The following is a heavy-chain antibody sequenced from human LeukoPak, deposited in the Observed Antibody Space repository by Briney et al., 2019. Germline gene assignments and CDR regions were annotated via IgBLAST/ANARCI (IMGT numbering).Heavy chain of an antibody. V-gene: IGHV3-48*04. J-gene: IGHJ4*02. Sequence: GRSLRLSCAASGFTFSHHQFDWGRQAPGKGLEWSSYINIGIRAIFYADSVKGRFNLPSDHEKNVLYLQMNSLRVEDKAVYYCARDVPNRSIEYWGQGTLVTVSS. CDR2: INIGIRAI. CDR3: ARDVPNRSIEY. CDR1: GFTFSHHQ. D-gene: IGHD3-10*01.